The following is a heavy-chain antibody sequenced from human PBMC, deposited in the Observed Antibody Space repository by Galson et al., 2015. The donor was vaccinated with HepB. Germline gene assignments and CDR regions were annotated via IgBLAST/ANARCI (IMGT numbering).Heavy chain of an antibody. D-gene: IGHD3-22*01. J-gene: IGHJ4*02. V-gene: IGHV1-69*13. CDR3: ARGGRYYYDSSGYSSDY. CDR1: GGTFSSYA. Sequence: SVKVSCKASGGTFSSYAISWVRQAPGQGLEWMGGIIPIFGTANYAQKFQGRVTITADESTSTAYMELSSLRSEDTAVYYCARGGRYYYDSSGYSSDYWGQGTPVTVSS. CDR2: IIPIFGTA.